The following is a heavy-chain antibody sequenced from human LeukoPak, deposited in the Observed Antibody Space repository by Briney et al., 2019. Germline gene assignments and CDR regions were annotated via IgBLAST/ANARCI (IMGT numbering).Heavy chain of an antibody. V-gene: IGHV1-3*01. Sequence: ASVKVSCKASEYAILWLRQDPGQRLEWLGWFNLGNGDTKYSQELQGRVTITRDTSAGTVYMELTSLRSEDTAVYYCAKDGGYTISLSMDVWGQGTTVIVSS. CDR2: FNLGNGDT. CDR3: AKDGGYTISLSMDV. CDR1: EYA. D-gene: IGHD6-13*01. J-gene: IGHJ6*02.